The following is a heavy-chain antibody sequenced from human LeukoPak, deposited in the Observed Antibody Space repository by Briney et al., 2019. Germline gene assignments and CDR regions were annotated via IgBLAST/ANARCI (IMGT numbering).Heavy chain of an antibody. Sequence: CSVTVSCKASGGTFSSYAISWVRQAPGQGLEWVGGIIPIFGTANYAQKFQGRVTITTDESTSTAYMGLSSLRSEDTAVYYCARGGSYYYYYMDVWGKGTTVTVSS. J-gene: IGHJ6*03. CDR2: IIPIFGTA. V-gene: IGHV1-69*05. CDR3: ARGGSYYYYYMDV. CDR1: GGTFSSYA.